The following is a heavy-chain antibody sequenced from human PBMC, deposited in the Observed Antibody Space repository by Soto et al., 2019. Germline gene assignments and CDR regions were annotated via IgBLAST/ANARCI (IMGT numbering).Heavy chain of an antibody. J-gene: IGHJ4*02. Sequence: QVQLQESGPGLVKPSETLSLTCTVSGGSISPYYWSWIRQPPGKGLEWIGYIYFGGTTKYNPSLKSRVSMSVDTSKNQFSLKLTSVTAADTAVYYCARLGGFFQALDSWGQGTLVTVS. CDR3: ARLGGFFQALDS. D-gene: IGHD2-15*01. CDR1: GGSISPYY. CDR2: IYFGGTT. V-gene: IGHV4-59*08.